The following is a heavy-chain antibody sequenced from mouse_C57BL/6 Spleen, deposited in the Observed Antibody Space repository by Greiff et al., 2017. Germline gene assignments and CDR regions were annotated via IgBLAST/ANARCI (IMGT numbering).Heavy chain of an antibody. D-gene: IGHD4-1*01. V-gene: IGHV1-22*01. Sequence: EVQLQQSGPELVKPGASVKMSCKASGYTFTDYNMHWVKQSHGKSLEWIGYINPNNGGTSYNQKFKGKATLTVNKSSSTAYMELRSLTSEDSAVYYCARKDLYWDPFAYWGQGTLVTVSA. CDR2: INPNNGGT. CDR1: GYTFTDYN. J-gene: IGHJ3*01. CDR3: ARKDLYWDPFAY.